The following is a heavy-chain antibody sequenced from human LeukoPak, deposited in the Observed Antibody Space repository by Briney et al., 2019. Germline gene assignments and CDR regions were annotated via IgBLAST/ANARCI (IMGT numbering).Heavy chain of an antibody. CDR3: ARETTGLARYFDY. Sequence: SETLSLTCTVSGNSISSYYWSWIRQPAGKGLEWIGRIYTSGSTNYNPSLKSRVTMSVDTSKNQFSLNLGSVTAADTAFYYCARETTGLARYFDYWGQGTLVTVSS. J-gene: IGHJ4*02. CDR2: IYTSGST. V-gene: IGHV4-4*07. D-gene: IGHD4-11*01. CDR1: GNSISSYY.